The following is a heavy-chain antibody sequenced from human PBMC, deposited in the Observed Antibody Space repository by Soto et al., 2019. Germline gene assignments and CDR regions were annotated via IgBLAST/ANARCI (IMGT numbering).Heavy chain of an antibody. CDR2: IIPIFGIA. Sequence: QVQLVQSGAEVKKPGSSVKVSCKASGGTFSRYSITWVRQAPGHGLEWIGRIIPIFGIASYAQKFQGRVTITEDESTSTAHMELSSLRSDDTAVYYCAREDRDRETGLVPAAIAGMDVWGQGTTVTVSS. J-gene: IGHJ6*02. D-gene: IGHD2-2*01. CDR3: AREDRDRETGLVPAAIAGMDV. V-gene: IGHV1-69*08. CDR1: GGTFSRYS.